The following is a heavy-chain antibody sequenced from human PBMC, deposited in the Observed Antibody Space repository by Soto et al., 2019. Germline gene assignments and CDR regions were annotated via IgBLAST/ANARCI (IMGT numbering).Heavy chain of an antibody. V-gene: IGHV4-59*08. D-gene: IGHD2-2*01. Sequence: SETLSLTCTVSGGSISSYYWSWIRQPPGKGLEWIGYIYYSGSTNYNPSLKSRVTISVDTSKNQFSLKLSSVTAADTAVYYCARHRVPAAILNYYYYMDVWGKGTTVTVSS. CDR2: IYYSGST. CDR3: ARHRVPAAILNYYYYMDV. CDR1: GGSISSYY. J-gene: IGHJ6*03.